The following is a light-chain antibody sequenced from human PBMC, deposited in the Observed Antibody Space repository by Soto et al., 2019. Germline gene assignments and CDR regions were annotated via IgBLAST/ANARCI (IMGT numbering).Light chain of an antibody. J-gene: IGKJ4*01. CDR1: QSISSD. CDR3: QQSNNYPLT. V-gene: IGKV1-39*01. Sequence: DIQMTQSPSSLSASVGDRVTITCRASQSISSDLNWYQQKPGEAPKLLVYGASNLQSGVPSTFSGSGSGTDFTLPISSLQTEDFATYYCQQSNNYPLTFGGGTKVEIK. CDR2: GAS.